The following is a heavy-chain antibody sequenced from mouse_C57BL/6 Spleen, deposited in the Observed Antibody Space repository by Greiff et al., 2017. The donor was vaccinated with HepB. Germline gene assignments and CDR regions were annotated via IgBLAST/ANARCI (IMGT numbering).Heavy chain of an antibody. CDR1: GYTFTDYY. V-gene: IGHV1-19*01. D-gene: IGHD2-2*01. CDR3: ASGGDYGYDIDY. Sequence: VQLQQSGPVLVKPGASVKMSCKASGYTFTDYYMNWVKQSHGKSLEWIGVINPYNGGTSYNQKFKGKATLTVDKSSSTAYMELNSLTSEDSAVYYCASGGDYGYDIDYWGQGTTLTVSS. CDR2: INPYNGGT. J-gene: IGHJ2*01.